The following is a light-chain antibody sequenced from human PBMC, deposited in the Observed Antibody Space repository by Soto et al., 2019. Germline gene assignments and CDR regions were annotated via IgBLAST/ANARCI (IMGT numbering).Light chain of an antibody. V-gene: IGLV1-44*01. CDR2: TAG. CDR1: SSNIGSNT. J-gene: IGLJ2*01. Sequence: QSVLTQPLSASASPGQRVTISCSGGSSNIGSNTVAWYQHLPGTAPPRLIFTAGQRPSGVPGLFSGSQSGTSASLAISGLQSEDEVDYYCCAWDNSLSGYVFGRGTKLTVL. CDR3: CAWDNSLSGYV.